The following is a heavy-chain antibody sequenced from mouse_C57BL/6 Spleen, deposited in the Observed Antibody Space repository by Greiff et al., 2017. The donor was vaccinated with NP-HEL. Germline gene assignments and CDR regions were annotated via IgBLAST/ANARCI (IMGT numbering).Heavy chain of an antibody. Sequence: QVQLQHPGAELVRPGSSVKLSCKASGYTFTSYWMDWVKQRPGQGLEWIGNIYPSDSETHYNQKFKDKATLTVDKSSSKAYMQLSSLTSEDSAVYYCARQGYGSSYGFAYWGQGTLVTVSA. CDR3: ARQGYGSSYGFAY. CDR2: IYPSDSET. CDR1: GYTFTSYW. D-gene: IGHD1-1*01. V-gene: IGHV1-61*01. J-gene: IGHJ3*01.